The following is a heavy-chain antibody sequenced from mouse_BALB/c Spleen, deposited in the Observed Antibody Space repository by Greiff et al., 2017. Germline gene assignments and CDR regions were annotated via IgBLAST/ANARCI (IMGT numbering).Heavy chain of an antibody. D-gene: IGHD4-1*01. CDR1: GYTFTSYW. Sequence: LQQPGSELVRPEASVKLSCKASGYTFTSYWMHWVKQRPGQGLEWIGNIYPGSGSTNYDEKFKSKATLTVDTSSSTAYMQLSSLTSEDSAVYYCAIGTGAMDYWGQGTSVTVSS. CDR2: IYPGSGST. J-gene: IGHJ4*01. V-gene: IGHV1S22*01. CDR3: AIGTGAMDY.